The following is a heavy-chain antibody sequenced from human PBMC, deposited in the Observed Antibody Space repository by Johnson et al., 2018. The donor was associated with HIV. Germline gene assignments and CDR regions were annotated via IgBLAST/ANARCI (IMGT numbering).Heavy chain of an antibody. CDR2: ISTNGGST. J-gene: IGHJ3*02. V-gene: IGHV3-64*01. CDR3: ARGGGVVGNAFDI. CDR1: GFTVSTNY. Sequence: EVQLVESVGGLIQPGGSLRLSCAASGFTVSTNYMSWVRQAPGKGLAYVSGISTNGGSTYYATSVQARFTISRDNSKNTLYLQMGSLRAEDMAVYYCARGGGVVGNAFDIWGQGTMVTVSS. D-gene: IGHD1-26*01.